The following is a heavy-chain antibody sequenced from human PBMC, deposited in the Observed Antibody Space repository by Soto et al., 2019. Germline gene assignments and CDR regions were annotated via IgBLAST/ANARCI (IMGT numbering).Heavy chain of an antibody. V-gene: IGHV1-18*01. D-gene: IGHD2-2*01. J-gene: IGHJ3*02. CDR1: GYTFTSYG. Sequence: GASVKVSCKASGYTFTSYGISWVRQAPGQGLEWMGWISAYNGNTNYAQKLQGRVTMTTDTSTSTAYMELRSLRSDDTAVYYCAREPNERSDCISTSCPQDAFDIWGQGTMVTVSS. CDR2: ISAYNGNT. CDR3: AREPNERSDCISTSCPQDAFDI.